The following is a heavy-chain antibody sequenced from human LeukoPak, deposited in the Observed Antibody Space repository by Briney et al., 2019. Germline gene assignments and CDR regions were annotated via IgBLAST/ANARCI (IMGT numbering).Heavy chain of an antibody. J-gene: IGHJ4*02. D-gene: IGHD3-3*01. V-gene: IGHV4-28*03. CDR2: IYYTGNS. CDR1: GYSISSTNW. CDR3: ARDRAGGLRFVEWLSAFDY. Sequence: SDTLSLTCAVSGYSISSTNWWGLIRPPPGKGLEWIGYIYYTGNSNYNPSLKSRVTISVDTSKNQFSLKLSSVTAADTAVYYCARDRAGGLRFVEWLSAFDYWGQGTLVTVSS.